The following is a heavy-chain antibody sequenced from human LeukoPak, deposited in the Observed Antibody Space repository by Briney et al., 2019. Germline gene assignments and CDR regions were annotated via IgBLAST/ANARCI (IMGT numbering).Heavy chain of an antibody. CDR2: IRYDGSNK. CDR3: AKAFSSSGWGYFDY. V-gene: IGHV3-30*02. J-gene: IGHJ4*02. Sequence: GGSLRLSCAASGFTFSSYGMHWVRQAPGKGLEWVAFIRYDGSNKYYADSVKGRFTISRDNSKNTLYLQMNSLRAEDTAVYYCAKAFSSSGWGYFDYWGQGTLVTVSS. CDR1: GFTFSSYG. D-gene: IGHD6-19*01.